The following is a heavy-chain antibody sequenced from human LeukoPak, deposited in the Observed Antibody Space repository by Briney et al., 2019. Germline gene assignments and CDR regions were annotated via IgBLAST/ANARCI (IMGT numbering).Heavy chain of an antibody. CDR1: GYTFTGYY. D-gene: IGHD2-15*01. V-gene: IGHV1-2*06. CDR3: VVVAATGAFDI. CDR2: INPNSGGT. Sequence: ASVKVSCKASGYTFTGYYMHWVRQAPGQGLEWMGRINPNSGGTNYAQKFQGRVTMTRDTSISTAYMELSRLRSDDTAVYYCVVVAATGAFDIWGQGTMVTVSS. J-gene: IGHJ3*02.